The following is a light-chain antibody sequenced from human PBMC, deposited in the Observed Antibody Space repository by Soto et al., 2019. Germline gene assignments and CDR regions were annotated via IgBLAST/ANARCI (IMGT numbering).Light chain of an antibody. CDR3: LQYDNRPYT. CDR2: DAS. J-gene: IGKJ2*01. CDR1: QDISKY. V-gene: IGKV1-33*01. Sequence: DIQMTQSPSSLSGSVGDRVTITCQASQDISKYVSWYQQKPGKAPNLLIYDASNLQTVAPSRFSGRGSGTDFTLTISSLLPEDFATYFCLQYDNRPYTFGQGTKLEIK.